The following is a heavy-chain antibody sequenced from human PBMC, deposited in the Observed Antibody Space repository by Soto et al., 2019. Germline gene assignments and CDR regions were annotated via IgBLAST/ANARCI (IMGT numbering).Heavy chain of an antibody. CDR3: APLGYCSGGSCYPIDC. J-gene: IGHJ4*02. CDR2: ISGSGINT. Sequence: PGGSLRLSCAASGFSFSSYAMSWVRQAPGKGLEWVSSISGSGINTYYADSVKGRFTISRDNSMDTLYLQMNSLRAEDTAVYYCAPLGYCSGGSCYPIDCWGQGTLVTVSS. V-gene: IGHV3-23*01. CDR1: GFSFSSYA. D-gene: IGHD2-15*01.